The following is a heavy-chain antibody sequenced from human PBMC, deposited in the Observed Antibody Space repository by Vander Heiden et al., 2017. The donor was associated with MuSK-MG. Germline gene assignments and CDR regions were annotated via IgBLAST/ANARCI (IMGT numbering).Heavy chain of an antibody. J-gene: IGHJ4*02. Sequence: QLQLQESGPGLVKPSETLSLTCTVSVGSISSSSYYWGWIRQPPGKGLEWIGSIYYSGSTYYNPSRKSRVTISVDTSKNQVSMKLSSVTAAETAVYYCAETICGGERSNYFDYWGQGTMVTIYS. CDR1: VGSISSSSYY. D-gene: IGHD3-3*01. V-gene: IGHV4-39*01. CDR3: AETICGGERSNYFDY. CDR2: IYYSGST.